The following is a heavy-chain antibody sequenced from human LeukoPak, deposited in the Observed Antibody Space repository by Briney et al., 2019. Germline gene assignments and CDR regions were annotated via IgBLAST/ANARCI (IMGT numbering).Heavy chain of an antibody. V-gene: IGHV3-30*02. J-gene: IGHJ4*02. Sequence: PGGSLRLSCAASGFTFSSYGMHWVRQAPGKGLEWVAFIRYDGSNKYYADSVKGRFTISRDNSKNTLYLQMNSLRAEDTAVYYCAKGDVLLWFGELLVYWGQGTLVTVSS. D-gene: IGHD3-10*01. CDR2: IRYDGSNK. CDR3: AKGDVLLWFGELLVY. CDR1: GFTFSSYG.